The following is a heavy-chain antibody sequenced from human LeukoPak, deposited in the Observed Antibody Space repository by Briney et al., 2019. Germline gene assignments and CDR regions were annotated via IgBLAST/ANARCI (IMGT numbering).Heavy chain of an antibody. CDR3: ARSVVRGVRGYYYYGMDV. Sequence: GSLRLSCAASGFTFSSYDMHWVRQATGKGLEWVSAIGTAGDTYYPGSVKGRFTISRENAKNSLYLQMNSLRAGDTAVYYCARSVVRGVRGYYYYGMDVWGQGTTVTVSS. CDR1: GFTFSSYD. CDR2: IGTAGDT. J-gene: IGHJ6*02. V-gene: IGHV3-13*01. D-gene: IGHD3-10*01.